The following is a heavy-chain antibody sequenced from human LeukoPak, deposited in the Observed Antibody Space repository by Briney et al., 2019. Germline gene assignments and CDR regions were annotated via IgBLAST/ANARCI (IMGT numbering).Heavy chain of an antibody. D-gene: IGHD4-17*01. V-gene: IGHV4-4*07. CDR1: GGSISSYY. CDR2: IYTSGST. CDR3: ARDYGDFVFDY. Sequence: SETLSLTCTVSGGSISSYYWSWIRQPPGKGLEWIGRIYTSGSTDYNPSLKSRVTMSVDTSKNQFSPKLSSVTAADTAVYYCARDYGDFVFDYWGQGTLVTVSS. J-gene: IGHJ4*02.